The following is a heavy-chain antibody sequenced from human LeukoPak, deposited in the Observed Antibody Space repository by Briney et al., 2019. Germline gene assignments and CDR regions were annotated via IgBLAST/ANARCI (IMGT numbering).Heavy chain of an antibody. V-gene: IGHV4-39*01. CDR3: ARRRTSGYSYGSFSRDYCDY. Sequence: SETLSLTCTVSGGSISSSSYYWAWIRQPPGKGLEWIGSIYYSGSTYYNPSLKSRLTISVDRSKNQFSLKLSSVAAADTAVYYCARRRTSGYSYGSFSRDYCDYWGQGTLVTVSS. CDR1: GGSISSSSYY. CDR2: IYYSGST. D-gene: IGHD5-18*01. J-gene: IGHJ4*02.